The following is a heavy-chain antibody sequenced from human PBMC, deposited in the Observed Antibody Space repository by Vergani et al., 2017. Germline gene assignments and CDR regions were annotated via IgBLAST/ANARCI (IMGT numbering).Heavy chain of an antibody. CDR1: GFTFGDYA. D-gene: IGHD2-15*01. CDR2: IRRKAYGGTT. Sequence: EVQLVESGGGLVQPGRSLRLSCTASGFTFGDYAMSWFRQAPGQGLEWVGFIRRKAYGGTTEYAASVKGRFTISRDDSKSIAYLEMNSLKTEDTAVYYCTRERDIVVVVAAGSSSDYFDYWGQGTLVTVSS. V-gene: IGHV3-49*03. CDR3: TRERDIVVVVAAGSSSDYFDY. J-gene: IGHJ4*02.